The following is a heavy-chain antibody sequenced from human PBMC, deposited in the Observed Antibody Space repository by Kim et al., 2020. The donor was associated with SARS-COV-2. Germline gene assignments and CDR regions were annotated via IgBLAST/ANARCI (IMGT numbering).Heavy chain of an antibody. V-gene: IGHV3-53*01. CDR3: STSHERRRWPSFDH. J-gene: IGHJ4*02. CDR2: RNNGNNS. D-gene: IGHD2-15*01. CDR1: GFTFSRFS. Sequence: GGSLRLSCEASGFTFSRFSMSWVRQAPGRGLVWVASRNNGNNSYYEDSVMGRLTAFSNNATTNPHLQQVSLRVDDTAPYYRSTSHERRRWPSFDHWAQ.